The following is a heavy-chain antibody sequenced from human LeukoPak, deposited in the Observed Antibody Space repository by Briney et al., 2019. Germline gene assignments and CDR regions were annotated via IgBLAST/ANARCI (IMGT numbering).Heavy chain of an antibody. CDR1: GGSISSYY. J-gene: IGHJ4*02. V-gene: IGHV4-59*08. D-gene: IGHD6-19*01. CDR3: ARQSGLDYSSGWYYFDY. Sequence: PSETLSLTCTVSGGSISSYYWSWIRQPPGKGLEWIGYIYYSGSTSYNPSLKSRVTISVDTSKNQFSLKLSSVTAADTAVYYCARQSGLDYSSGWYYFDYWGQGTLVTVSS. CDR2: IYYSGST.